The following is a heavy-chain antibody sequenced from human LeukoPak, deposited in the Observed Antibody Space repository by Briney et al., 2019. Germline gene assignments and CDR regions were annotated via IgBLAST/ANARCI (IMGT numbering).Heavy chain of an antibody. V-gene: IGHV1-3*01. CDR1: GYTFTNYA. J-gene: IGHJ5*02. D-gene: IGHD6-19*01. CDR3: ARTVTVAGNWFDP. Sequence: ASVTVSCKASGYTFTNYAIHWVRQAPGQRLEWMGWINAGNGNTKYSRKFQGRVTITRDTSASTAYMELSSLRSEDTAVYYCARTVTVAGNWFDPWGQGTLVTVSS. CDR2: INAGNGNT.